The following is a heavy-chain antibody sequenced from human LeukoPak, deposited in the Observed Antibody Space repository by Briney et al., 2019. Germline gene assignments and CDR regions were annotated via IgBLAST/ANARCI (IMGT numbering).Heavy chain of an antibody. CDR3: AREHWDFDY. Sequence: GGSLRLSCAASGFTFSSYAMTWVRQAPGKGLEWVSEISGSGESTYYGDSVKGRFTISRDNSKNTLYLQMNSLRAGETAIYYCAREHWDFDYWGQGTLVTVSS. CDR2: ISGSGEST. D-gene: IGHD7-27*01. V-gene: IGHV3-23*01. CDR1: GFTFSSYA. J-gene: IGHJ4*02.